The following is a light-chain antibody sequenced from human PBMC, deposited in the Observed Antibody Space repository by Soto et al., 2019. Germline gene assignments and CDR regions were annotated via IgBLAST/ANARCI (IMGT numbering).Light chain of an antibody. J-gene: IGKJ4*01. V-gene: IGKV1-39*01. CDR1: QSISNL. CDR3: QQSDSTPLT. CDR2: AAS. Sequence: DIPMTQSPSSLSASVGDRVTITCRASQSISNLLNWYQQKPGKAPKVLIYAASSLQSGVPARFSGSGSGTDFTLTISSLQPEDFATYYCQQSDSTPLTFGGGTKVEIK.